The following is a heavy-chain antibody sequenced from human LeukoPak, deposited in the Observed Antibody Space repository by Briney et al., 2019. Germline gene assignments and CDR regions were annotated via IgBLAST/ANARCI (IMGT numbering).Heavy chain of an antibody. D-gene: IGHD3-22*01. CDR3: ARSPRWYDSSNYYVIFDY. V-gene: IGHV4-61*02. CDR1: GGSIGSGSYY. Sequence: SETLSLTCTVSGGSIGSGSYYWSWIRQPAGKGLEWIGRIYTSGSTNYNPSLKSRVTISVDTSKNQFSLKLSSVTAADTAVYYCARSPRWYDSSNYYVIFDYWGQGSLVTVSS. CDR2: IYTSGST. J-gene: IGHJ4*02.